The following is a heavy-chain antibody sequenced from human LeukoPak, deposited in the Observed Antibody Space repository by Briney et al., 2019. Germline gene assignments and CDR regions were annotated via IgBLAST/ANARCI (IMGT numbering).Heavy chain of an antibody. Sequence: GGSLRLSCAASGFTFSNYAMHWVRQAPGKGLEYVSAISGNGGDTYYANSVKGRFTISRDNSKNTLSLQMNSLRAEDTAVYYCASHGGYDPGYYYMDVWGKGTTVIVSS. D-gene: IGHD1-14*01. CDR1: GFTFSNYA. J-gene: IGHJ6*03. V-gene: IGHV3-64*01. CDR3: ASHGGYDPGYYYMDV. CDR2: ISGNGGDT.